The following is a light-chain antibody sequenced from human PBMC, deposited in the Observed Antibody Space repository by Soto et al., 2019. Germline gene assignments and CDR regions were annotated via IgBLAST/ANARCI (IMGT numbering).Light chain of an antibody. CDR1: SSDVGSYNL. CDR3: CSYAGSIPYV. Sequence: QSALTQPASVSGSPGQSITISCTGTSSDVGSYNLVSWYQQHPGKAPKLMIYEGSKRPSGVSNRFSGSKSGNTASLTISGLQADDEADYYCCSYAGSIPYVFGTGTKVTVL. J-gene: IGLJ1*01. V-gene: IGLV2-23*01. CDR2: EGS.